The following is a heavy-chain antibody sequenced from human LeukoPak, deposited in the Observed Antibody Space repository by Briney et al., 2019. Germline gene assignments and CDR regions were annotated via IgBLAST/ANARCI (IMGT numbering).Heavy chain of an antibody. CDR3: ARAGIAAAGTYYYYYMDV. CDR1: GFTFSSYW. J-gene: IGHJ6*03. V-gene: IGHV3-7*01. CDR2: IKQDGSEK. D-gene: IGHD6-13*01. Sequence: GGSLRLSCAASGFTFSSYWMSWVRQAPGKGLEWVANIKQDGSEKYYVDSVKGRFTISRDNAKNSLYLQMNSLRAEDTAVYYCARAGIAAAGTYYYYYMDVWGKGTTVTVSS.